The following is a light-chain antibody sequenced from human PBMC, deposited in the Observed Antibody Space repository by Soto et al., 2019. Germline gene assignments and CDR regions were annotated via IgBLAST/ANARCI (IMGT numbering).Light chain of an antibody. Sequence: EIVMTQSPATLSVSPGERATHSCRASQSVSSNLAWYQQKPGQAPRLLIYGASSRATGIPVRFSGSGSGTEFTLTIRGQQSEDFAFYYCQQYNNWPLTFRRGTRLEIK. V-gene: IGKV3-15*01. J-gene: IGKJ5*01. CDR2: GAS. CDR3: QQYNNWPLT. CDR1: QSVSSN.